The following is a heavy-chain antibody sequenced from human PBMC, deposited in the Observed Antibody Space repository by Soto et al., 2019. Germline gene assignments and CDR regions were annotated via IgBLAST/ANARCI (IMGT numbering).Heavy chain of an antibody. Sequence: QVQLQESGPGLVKPSQTLSLTCTVSGVSISSGDYYWSWIRQPPGKVLEWIGYIYYSGSTYYNPPLKSRVTISVETSKNQFSLKLSSVTAADTAVYYCARSAQGWEWFDPWGQGTLVTVSS. CDR3: ARSAQGWEWFDP. J-gene: IGHJ5*02. CDR1: GVSISSGDYY. CDR2: IYYSGST. D-gene: IGHD1-26*01. V-gene: IGHV4-30-4*01.